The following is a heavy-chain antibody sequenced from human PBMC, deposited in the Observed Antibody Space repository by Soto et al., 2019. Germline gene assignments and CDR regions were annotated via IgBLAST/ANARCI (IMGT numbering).Heavy chain of an antibody. Sequence: QVQLVQSGAEVKKPGSSVKVSCKASGGTFSSYAISWVRQAPGQGLEWMGGIIPISETTNYAQKFQGRVKITADESKSTAYMELSSLRSEDTAMYYCARSQGSSTSLEIYYYYYYGMDVWGQGTTVTVSS. V-gene: IGHV1-69*01. CDR1: GGTFSSYA. CDR3: ARSQGSSTSLEIYYYYYYGMDV. J-gene: IGHJ6*02. CDR2: IIPISETT. D-gene: IGHD2-2*01.